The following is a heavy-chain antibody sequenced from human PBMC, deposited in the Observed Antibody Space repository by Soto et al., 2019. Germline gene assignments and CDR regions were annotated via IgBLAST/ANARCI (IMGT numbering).Heavy chain of an antibody. CDR3: ARANVRVYGSGSSYDY. Sequence: GGSLSLSCAGSGFTFSDHYMDWVRQAPGKGLEWVGRTRNKANSYTTEYAASVKGRFTISRDDSKNSLYLQMNSLKTEDTAVYYCARANVRVYGSGSSYDYWGQGTLVTVSS. J-gene: IGHJ4*02. CDR1: GFTFSDHY. V-gene: IGHV3-72*01. D-gene: IGHD3-10*01. CDR2: TRNKANSYTT.